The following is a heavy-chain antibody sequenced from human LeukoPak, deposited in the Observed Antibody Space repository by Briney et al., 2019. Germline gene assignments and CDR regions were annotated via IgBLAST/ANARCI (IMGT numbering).Heavy chain of an antibody. D-gene: IGHD6-13*01. V-gene: IGHV1-69*06. Sequence: GASVKVSCNASGGTFSSYAISWVRQAPGQGLEWMGGIIPIFGTTNYAQKFQDRVTITADKSTSTAYMELSSLRSEDTAVYYCARVVGLTGYSRSWYSGYYYYMDVWGKGTTVTVSS. CDR3: ARVVGLTGYSRSWYSGYYYYMDV. J-gene: IGHJ6*03. CDR1: GGTFSSYA. CDR2: IIPIFGTT.